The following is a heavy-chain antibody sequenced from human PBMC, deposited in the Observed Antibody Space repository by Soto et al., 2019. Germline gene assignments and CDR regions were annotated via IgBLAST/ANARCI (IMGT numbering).Heavy chain of an antibody. D-gene: IGHD1-26*01. CDR3: AKDDGAGFKS. CDR2: IFPLLAMV. J-gene: IGHJ4*02. Sequence: QVHLVQSGAEMKKPGSSVKVSCKVSGGDLTNSGISWVRQAPGQGLEWMGGIFPLLAMVDYSQKFQGRVTITADESTNTAYMDLGSLRSEDTAVYYCAKDDGAGFKSWGQGTLVIVSS. V-gene: IGHV1-69*04. CDR1: GGDLTNSG.